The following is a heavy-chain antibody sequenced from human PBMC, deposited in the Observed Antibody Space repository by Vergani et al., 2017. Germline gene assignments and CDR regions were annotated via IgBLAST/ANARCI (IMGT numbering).Heavy chain of an antibody. CDR3: AKVGRSELAGTFGAFDI. V-gene: IGHV3-23*01. J-gene: IGHJ3*02. CDR1: GFTFIMHA. D-gene: IGHD6-19*01. Sequence: EVQLLESGGDLVQPGGSLRLSCAASGFTFIMHAMSWVRHAPGKGLEWVSTLSASDRRTHYADSVKGRFTISRDNSKNTLFLHMNSLRPEDTAVYYCAKVGRSELAGTFGAFDIWGQGTMVTVSS. CDR2: LSASDRRT.